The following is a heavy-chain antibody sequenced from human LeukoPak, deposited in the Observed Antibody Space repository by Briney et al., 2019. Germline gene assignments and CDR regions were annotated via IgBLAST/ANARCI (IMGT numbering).Heavy chain of an antibody. J-gene: IGHJ4*02. CDR2: IKQDGSEK. V-gene: IGHV3-7*01. D-gene: IGHD2-15*01. Sequence: GGSLRLSCAASGFTFSSYWMSWVRQAPGKGLEWAANIKQDGSEKYYVDSVKGRFTISRDNAKNSLYLQMNSLRAEDTAVYYCARPRGYCSGGSCRYYFDYWGQGTLVTVSS. CDR3: ARPRGYCSGGSCRYYFDY. CDR1: GFTFSSYW.